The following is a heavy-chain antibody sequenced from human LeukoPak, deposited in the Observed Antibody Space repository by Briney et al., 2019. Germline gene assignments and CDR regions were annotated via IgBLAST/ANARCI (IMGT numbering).Heavy chain of an antibody. CDR1: GVSISSYS. CDR3: AREGAYDSSGYETPFDY. CDR2: IYTSGST. D-gene: IGHD3-22*01. J-gene: IGHJ4*02. V-gene: IGHV4-4*07. Sequence: PSETLSLTCTVSGVSISSYSWSWIRQPAGKGLDWIGRIYTSGSTNYNPSLKSRVTISVDTSKNQFSLKLSSVTAADTAVYYCAREGAYDSSGYETPFDYWGQGTLVTVSS.